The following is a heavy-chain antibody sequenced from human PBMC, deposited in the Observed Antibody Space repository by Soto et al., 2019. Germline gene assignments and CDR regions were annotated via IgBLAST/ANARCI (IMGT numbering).Heavy chain of an antibody. J-gene: IGHJ5*02. CDR3: ARIESIARNWFDP. D-gene: IGHD6-13*01. CDR1: GFSFTNYW. V-gene: IGHV5-10-1*01. Sequence: GESLKISCKGSGFSFTNYWISWVRQMPGKGLEWMGNIDPVDSYANYSPSFQGHVTFSVDTSISTTYLQWSSLKASDTAMYFCARIESIARNWFDPWGQGTLVTVSS. CDR2: IDPVDSYA.